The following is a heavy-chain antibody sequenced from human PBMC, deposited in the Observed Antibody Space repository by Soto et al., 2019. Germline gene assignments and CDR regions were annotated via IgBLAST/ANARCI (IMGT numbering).Heavy chain of an antibody. CDR1: GFTFSSYW. J-gene: IGHJ6*02. CDR2: INSDGSST. CDR3: ARTGSRSRSHYYYGMDV. D-gene: IGHD6-13*01. Sequence: GGSLRLSCAASGFTFSSYWMHWVRQAPGKGLVWVSRINSDGSSTSYADSVKGRFTISRDNAKNTLYLQMNSLRAEDTAVYYCARTGSRSRSHYYYGMDVWGQGTTVTVSS. V-gene: IGHV3-74*01.